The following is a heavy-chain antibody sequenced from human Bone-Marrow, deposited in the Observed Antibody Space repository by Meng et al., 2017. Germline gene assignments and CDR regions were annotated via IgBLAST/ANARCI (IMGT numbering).Heavy chain of an antibody. CDR3: RLAYCMGDCVDY. CDR2: INHSGST. CDR1: GGSFRAYD. Sequence: QVQVQQWGAGLLKPSETLSFTCAFYGGSFRAYDWSWIRQPPGKGLEWLGQINHSGSTNDNPSLKSRVTISIDTSRNQLSLKLSSVTAADTAVYYCRLAYCMGDCVDYWGQGTLVTVSS. D-gene: IGHD2-21*01. V-gene: IGHV4-34*01. J-gene: IGHJ4*02.